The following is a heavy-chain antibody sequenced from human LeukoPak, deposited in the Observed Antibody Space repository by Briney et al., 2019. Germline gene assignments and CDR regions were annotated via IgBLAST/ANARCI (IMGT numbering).Heavy chain of an antibody. CDR3: ARDPLSSGSYYRRGGIDY. V-gene: IGHV4-39*07. CDR2: IYYSGST. Sequence: PSETLSLTCTVSGGFISSSSYYWGWIRQPPGKGLEWIGSIYYSGSTYYNPSLKSRVTISVDTSKNQFSLKLSSVTAADTAVYYCARDPLSSGSYYRRGGIDYWGQGTLVTVSS. D-gene: IGHD3-10*01. J-gene: IGHJ4*02. CDR1: GGFISSSSYY.